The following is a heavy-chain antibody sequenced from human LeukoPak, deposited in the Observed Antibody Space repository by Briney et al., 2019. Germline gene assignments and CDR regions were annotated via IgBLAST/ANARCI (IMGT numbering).Heavy chain of an antibody. CDR2: ISGSGGST. V-gene: IGHV3-23*01. Sequence: GGSLRLSCAASGFTFSSYGMSWVRQAPGKGLEWVSAISGSGGSTYYADSVKGRFTISRDNSKNTLYLQMNSLRAEDTAVYYCAKDISPVYVLRYFDWLSRSPFGYWGQGTLVTVSS. J-gene: IGHJ4*02. CDR3: AKDISPVYVLRYFDWLSRSPFGY. D-gene: IGHD3-9*01. CDR1: GFTFSSYG.